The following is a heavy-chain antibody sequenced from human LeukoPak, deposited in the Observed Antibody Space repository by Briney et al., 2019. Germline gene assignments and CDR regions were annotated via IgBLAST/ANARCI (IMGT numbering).Heavy chain of an antibody. D-gene: IGHD3-22*01. V-gene: IGHV3-74*01. J-gene: IGHJ5*02. CDR2: ISSDGSTT. CDR3: ARTKYYYDGSGRSYPNWFDP. Sequence: PGGSLRLSCAASGFIFSTYWMQWVRQAPGKGLVWVSRISSDGSTTNYADSVKGRFTISRDNAKNTVYLRMNSLRAEDTAVYYCARTKYYYDGSGRSYPNWFDPWGQGTLVTVSS. CDR1: GFIFSTYW.